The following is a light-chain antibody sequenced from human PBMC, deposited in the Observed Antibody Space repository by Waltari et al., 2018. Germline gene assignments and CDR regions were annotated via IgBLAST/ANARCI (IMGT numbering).Light chain of an antibody. CDR3: QAWDSSTAHVV. J-gene: IGLJ2*01. V-gene: IGLV3-1*01. CDR2: QLN. CDR1: RLGDKY. Sequence: SYELTQPPSVSVSPGQTASITCSGDRLGDKYVCWYQQKPGQSPVLVIYQLNKRPPGIPERFSGSKSGDTATLTLSGTQAMDEADYYCQAWDSSTAHVVFGGGTKLTVL.